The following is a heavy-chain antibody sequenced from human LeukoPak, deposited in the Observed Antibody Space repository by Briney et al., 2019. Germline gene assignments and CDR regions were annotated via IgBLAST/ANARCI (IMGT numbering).Heavy chain of an antibody. CDR2: ISGSGGST. CDR1: GVTFSRYA. J-gene: IGHJ4*02. V-gene: IGHV3-23*01. D-gene: IGHD5-12*01. Sequence: GGSLRLSCAASGVTFSRYAMSWVRQAPGKGLEWVSDISGSGGSTYYADSVKGRFTISRDNSKNTLYLQMNSLRAEDTAVYYCAKFRLNSGYHGRVNWGQGTLVTVSS. CDR3: AKFRLNSGYHGRVN.